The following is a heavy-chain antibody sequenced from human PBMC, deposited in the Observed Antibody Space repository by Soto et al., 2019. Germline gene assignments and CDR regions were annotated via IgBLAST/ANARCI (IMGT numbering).Heavy chain of an antibody. D-gene: IGHD6-6*01. V-gene: IGHV4-39*01. Sequence: ASETLSLTCTFSGVSISSSSYYWGWVPQPPGKGLEWIGSIYYSGSTYYNPSLKSRVTISVDTSKNQFSLKLSSVTAADTAVYYCARYSSSFGSIDYWGQGTLVTVSS. CDR2: IYYSGST. CDR1: GVSISSSSYY. CDR3: ARYSSSFGSIDY. J-gene: IGHJ4*02.